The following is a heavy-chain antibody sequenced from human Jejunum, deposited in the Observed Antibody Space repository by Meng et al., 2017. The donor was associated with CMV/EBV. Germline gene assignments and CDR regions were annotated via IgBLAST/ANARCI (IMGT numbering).Heavy chain of an antibody. D-gene: IGHD3-16*01. CDR1: FSSYP. CDR3: ARDPKGGGGYYYYYGMDV. CDR2: ISYDGSNK. V-gene: IGHV3-30*04. J-gene: IGHJ6*02. Sequence: FSSYPMHGVSQDAGKGLEWVAVISYDGSNKYYANSVKGRFTITRDNSKNTLYLQMNSLRAEDTAVYYCARDPKGGGGYYYYYGMDVWGQGTTVTVSS.